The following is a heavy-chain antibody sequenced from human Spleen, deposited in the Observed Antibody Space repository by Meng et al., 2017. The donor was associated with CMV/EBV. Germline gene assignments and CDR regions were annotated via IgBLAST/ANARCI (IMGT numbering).Heavy chain of an antibody. CDR3: ARLDYSSSSCAY. Sequence: ASVKVSCKASGYIFTSYGISWVRQAPGQGLEWMGWINTYNGNINYVRKVQGRVTMTADTSTTTAYMRLRSLRSDDTAIYYCARLDYSSSSCAYWGQGTLVTVSS. J-gene: IGHJ4*02. V-gene: IGHV1-18*01. D-gene: IGHD6-6*01. CDR2: INTYNGNI. CDR1: GYIFTSYG.